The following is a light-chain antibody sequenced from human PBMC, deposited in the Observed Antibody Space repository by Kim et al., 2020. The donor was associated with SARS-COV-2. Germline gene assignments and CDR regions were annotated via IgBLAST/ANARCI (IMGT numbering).Light chain of an antibody. V-gene: IGLV2-11*01. J-gene: IGLJ3*02. CDR2: DVT. Sequence: GQAVTISCTGTGRDVGGYNYVSWYQYHPGKAPKLLIYDVTKWPSGVHDRFSGSKFGNTASLTISRLQPEDEAAYYCCSYAVTYTLVFGGGTKLTVL. CDR3: CSYAVTYTLV. CDR1: GRDVGGYNY.